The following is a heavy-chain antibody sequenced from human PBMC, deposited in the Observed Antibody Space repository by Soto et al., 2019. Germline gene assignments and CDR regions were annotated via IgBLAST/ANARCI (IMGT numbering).Heavy chain of an antibody. J-gene: IGHJ4*02. CDR3: GRSFLNGPDY. D-gene: IGHD2-8*01. CDR1: GFTFRYFA. Sequence: GGSLTLSCRGSGFTFRYFAVNLARLTPGKGLQWVGFIRSRAYGEIPEYAASVKGRFIISRDDSKNIAYLQMNSLKIEDRGVYYCGRSFLNGPDYWGQGTLVTVSS. CDR2: IRSRAYGEIP. V-gene: IGHV3-49*04.